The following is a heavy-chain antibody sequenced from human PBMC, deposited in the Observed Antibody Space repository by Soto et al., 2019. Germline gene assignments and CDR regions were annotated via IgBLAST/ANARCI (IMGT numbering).Heavy chain of an antibody. J-gene: IGHJ5*02. CDR3: AVVNSTGNWFDP. CDR2: MYYSGTT. Sequence: SETLSLTCTVSGGSISSSDFYWGWLRQPPGKGLDFIGSMYYSGTTYYNPSLKNRITISVDTSKNQFSLKLISVTAADTAVYYCAVVNSTGNWFDPWGQGALVTVSS. D-gene: IGHD6-19*01. V-gene: IGHV4-39*01. CDR1: GGSISSSDFY.